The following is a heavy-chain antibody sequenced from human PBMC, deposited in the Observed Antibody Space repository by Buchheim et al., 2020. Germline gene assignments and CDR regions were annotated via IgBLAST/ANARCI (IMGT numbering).Heavy chain of an antibody. D-gene: IGHD2-2*01. CDR2: IKQDGSEK. CDR3: ARDCSSANCRRGGFDP. V-gene: IGHV3-7*01. Sequence: EVQLVESGGGLVQPGGSLRLSCAASGFTFSSYWMSWVRQAPGKGLEWVANIKQDGSEKHYVDSVKGRFTISRDNAKNSLHLQMNSLRDEDTAVYYCARDCSSANCRRGGFDPWGQGTL. J-gene: IGHJ5*02. CDR1: GFTFSSYW.